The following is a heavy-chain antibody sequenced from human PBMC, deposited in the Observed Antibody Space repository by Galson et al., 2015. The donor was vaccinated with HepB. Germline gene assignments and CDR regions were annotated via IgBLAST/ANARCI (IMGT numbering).Heavy chain of an antibody. V-gene: IGHV3-21*05. CDR1: EFSFSTHH. Sequence: SLRLSCAASEFSFSTHHMNWVRQAPGKGLEWVSYIGRTSSYTYYADSVKGRFTISRDNAKNTLYLQMNSLRAEDTAVFYCARSSGSNYFYGMDLWGQGTPVTVSS. J-gene: IGHJ6*02. CDR3: ARSSGSNYFYGMDL. CDR2: IGRTSSYT. D-gene: IGHD5-12*01.